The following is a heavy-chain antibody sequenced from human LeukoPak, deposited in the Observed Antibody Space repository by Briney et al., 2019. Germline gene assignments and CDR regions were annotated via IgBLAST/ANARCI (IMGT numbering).Heavy chain of an antibody. D-gene: IGHD2-15*01. CDR1: GFTFSDYE. J-gene: IGHJ3*02. V-gene: IGHV3-48*02. CDR2: IRSSSSTI. CDR3: ARDTGYAFDT. Sequence: PGGSLRLSCAASGFTFSDYEMNWVRQAPGKGLEWVSYIRSSSSTIYYADSVKGRFTISSGNAKNSLYLQMNTLRDEDTAVYFCARDTGYAFDTWGQGTMVTVSS.